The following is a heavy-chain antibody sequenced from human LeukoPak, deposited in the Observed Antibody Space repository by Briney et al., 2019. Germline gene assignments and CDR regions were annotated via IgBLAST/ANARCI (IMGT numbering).Heavy chain of an antibody. Sequence: GGSLRLSCVASGFIFSSYAMSWARQAPGKGLEWVSAISGSGDTTYYADSVKSRFTISRDNSKNTLFLQMNSLRAEDTALYYCAKDRVCGSSSCYGDSWGQGTLVTVSS. CDR1: GFIFSSYA. V-gene: IGHV3-23*01. CDR3: AKDRVCGSSSCYGDS. J-gene: IGHJ4*02. CDR2: ISGSGDTT. D-gene: IGHD2-2*01.